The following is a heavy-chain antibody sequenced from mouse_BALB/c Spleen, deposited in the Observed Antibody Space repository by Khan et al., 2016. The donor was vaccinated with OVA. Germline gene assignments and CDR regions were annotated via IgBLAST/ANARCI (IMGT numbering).Heavy chain of an antibody. D-gene: IGHD1-1*01. CDR2: ISTYYDDA. CDR3: ARNDYGTRNAMDY. CDR1: GYTFTDYA. V-gene: IGHV1S137*01. J-gene: IGHJ4*01. Sequence: QVQLQQSGAELVRPGVSVKISCKGSGYTFTDYAMHWVKQSHTKSLEWIGVISTYYDDASYNQKFKGKATMTVDKSSSTAYLELARLTSEDSAIYYCARNDYGTRNAMDYWGQGTSVTVSS.